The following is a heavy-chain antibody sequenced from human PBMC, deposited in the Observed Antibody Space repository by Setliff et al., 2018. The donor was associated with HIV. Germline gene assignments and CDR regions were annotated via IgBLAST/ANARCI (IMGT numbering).Heavy chain of an antibody. CDR2: INPNSGGT. V-gene: IGHV1-2*02. CDR1: GYTFTGYY. J-gene: IGHJ4*02. Sequence: SVKVSCKASGYTFTGYYMHWVRQAPGQGLEWMGWINPNSGGTNYAQKFQGRVTMTRDTSISTAYMELSRLRSDDTAVYYCAAEDTAMQQVDHWGQGTLVTVSS. CDR3: AAEDTAMQQVDH. D-gene: IGHD5-18*01.